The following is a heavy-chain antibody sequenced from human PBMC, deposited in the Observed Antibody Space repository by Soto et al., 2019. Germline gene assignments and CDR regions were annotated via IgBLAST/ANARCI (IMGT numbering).Heavy chain of an antibody. D-gene: IGHD1-1*01. CDR3: AGGPQLEPRFDP. Sequence: QVQLQESGPGLVKPSQTLSLTCTVSGGSISSGGYYWSWIRQHPGKGLEWIGYIYYSGSTYYNPSLKFRVTISVDTSKNRCTLKLSSVTAADTAVYDCAGGPQLEPRFDPWGQGTLVSVSS. J-gene: IGHJ5*02. CDR2: IYYSGST. V-gene: IGHV4-31*03. CDR1: GGSISSGGYY.